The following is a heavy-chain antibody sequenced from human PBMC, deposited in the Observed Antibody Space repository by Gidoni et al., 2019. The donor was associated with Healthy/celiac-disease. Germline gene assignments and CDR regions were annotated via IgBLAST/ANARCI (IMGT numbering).Heavy chain of an antibody. D-gene: IGHD3-22*01. Sequence: QVQLVQSGAEVKKPGSSVKVSCKASGGTFSSYTISWVRQAPGQGLEWMGRIIPILGIANYAQKFQVRVTITADKSTSTAYMELSSLRSEDTAVYYCARDYYDSSGYYLDYWGQGTLVTVSS. CDR3: ARDYYDSSGYYLDY. V-gene: IGHV1-69*02. CDR1: GGTFSSYT. CDR2: IIPILGIA. J-gene: IGHJ4*02.